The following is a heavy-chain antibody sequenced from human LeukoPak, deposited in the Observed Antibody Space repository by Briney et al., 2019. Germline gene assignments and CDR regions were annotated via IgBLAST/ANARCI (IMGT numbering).Heavy chain of an antibody. Sequence: GGSLRLSCAASGFIFSSYNMNWVRQAPGKGLEWVAVISYDGSKKYYADSVKGRFTISRDDSKNTLYLQMNSLRGEDTAVYYCARSRSASTSGWYDYFDYWGRGTLVTVSS. CDR3: ARSRSASTSGWYDYFDY. D-gene: IGHD6-19*01. J-gene: IGHJ4*02. V-gene: IGHV3-30*03. CDR1: GFIFSSYN. CDR2: ISYDGSKK.